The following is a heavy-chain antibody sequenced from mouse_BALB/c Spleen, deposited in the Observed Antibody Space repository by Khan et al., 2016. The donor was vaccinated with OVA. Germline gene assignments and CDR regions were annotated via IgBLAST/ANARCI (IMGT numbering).Heavy chain of an antibody. Sequence: EVQLQQSGAELVQPGASVKLSCTASGFNIKDTYMHWVKQRPEQGLEWIGRIDPANGNTKCDPKFQGTATITKDTSSNTAYLQLSSLTSEDTAVYYCVRDYWDVFAYWGQGTLVTVSA. CDR1: GFNIKDTY. V-gene: IGHV14-3*02. CDR2: IDPANGNT. J-gene: IGHJ3*01. CDR3: VRDYWDVFAY. D-gene: IGHD4-1*01.